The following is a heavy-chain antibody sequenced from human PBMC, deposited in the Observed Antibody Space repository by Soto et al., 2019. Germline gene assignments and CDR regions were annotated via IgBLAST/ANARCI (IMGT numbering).Heavy chain of an antibody. V-gene: IGHV3-23*01. CDR3: AKAGNMIVVVIRSFDY. CDR1: GFTFSSYA. D-gene: IGHD3-22*01. Sequence: GGSLRLSCAASGFTFSSYAMSWVRQAPGKGLEWVSAISGSGGSTYYADSVKGRFTISRDSSKNTLYLQMNSLRAEDTAVYYCAKAGNMIVVVIRSFDYWGQGTLVTVSS. J-gene: IGHJ4*02. CDR2: ISGSGGST.